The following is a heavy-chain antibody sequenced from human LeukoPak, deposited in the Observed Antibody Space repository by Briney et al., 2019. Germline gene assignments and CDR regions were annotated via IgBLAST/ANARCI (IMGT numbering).Heavy chain of an antibody. CDR2: INHSGST. J-gene: IGHJ6*03. CDR3: HYSGSGSQYYTYYMDV. Sequence: PSETLSLTCAVYGGSFSGYYWSWIRQPPGKGLEWIGEINHSGSTNYNPSLKSQVTISVDTSKNQFSLKLSSVTAADTAEYYCHYSGSGSQYYTYYMDVWGKGTTVTISS. CDR1: GGSFSGYY. D-gene: IGHD3-10*01. V-gene: IGHV4-34*01.